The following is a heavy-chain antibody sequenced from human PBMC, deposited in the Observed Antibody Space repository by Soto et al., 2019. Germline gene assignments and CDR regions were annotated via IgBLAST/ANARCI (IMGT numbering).Heavy chain of an antibody. CDR3: ARLGPYPYSGSYSNYYGMDV. CDR1: GGSFSGYY. CDR2: INHSGST. D-gene: IGHD1-26*01. V-gene: IGHV4-34*01. J-gene: IGHJ6*02. Sequence: TSETLSLTCAVYGGSFSGYYWSWIRQPPGKGLEWIGEINHSGSTNYNPSLKSRVTISVDTSKNQFSLKLSSVTAADTAVYYCARLGPYPYSGSYSNYYGMDVWGQGTTVTVSS.